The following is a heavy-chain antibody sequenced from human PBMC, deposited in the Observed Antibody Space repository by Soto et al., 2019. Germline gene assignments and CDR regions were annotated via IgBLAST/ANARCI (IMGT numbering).Heavy chain of an antibody. Sequence: EVQLLESGGGLVQPGGSLRLSCAASGFTFSTYAMSWVRQAPGKGLEWVSALSGSGGTTYYADSVEGRFTISRDNSKNTLYLQMNSLRAEDTALYYCAKGTTRGFLLGFGMDVWGQGTTVTVSS. CDR2: LSGSGGTT. CDR3: AKGTTRGFLLGFGMDV. J-gene: IGHJ6*02. V-gene: IGHV3-23*01. CDR1: GFTFSTYA. D-gene: IGHD3-3*01.